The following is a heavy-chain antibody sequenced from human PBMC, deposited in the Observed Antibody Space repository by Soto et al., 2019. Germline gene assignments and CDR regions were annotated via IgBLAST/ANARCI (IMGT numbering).Heavy chain of an antibody. CDR3: AKDGITGTLRPKGYYYYYYMDV. CDR2: ISYDGSNK. D-gene: IGHD1-7*01. CDR1: GFTFSSYG. V-gene: IGHV3-30*18. Sequence: GGSLRLSCAASGFTFSSYGMHWVRQAPGKGLEWVAVISYDGSNKYYADSVKGRFTISRDNSKNTLYLQMNSLRAEDTAVYYCAKDGITGTLRPKGYYYYYYMDVWGKGTTVTVS. J-gene: IGHJ6*03.